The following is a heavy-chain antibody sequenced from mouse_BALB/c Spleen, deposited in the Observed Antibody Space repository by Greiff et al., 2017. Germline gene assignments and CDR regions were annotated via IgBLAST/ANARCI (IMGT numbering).Heavy chain of an antibody. D-gene: IGHD2-2*01. CDR3: ALYYGYDRSWFAY. Sequence: VKVVESGAELVRPGSSVKISCKASGYAFSSYWMNWVKQRPGQGLEWIGQIYPGDGDTNYNGKFKGKATLTADKSSSTAYMQLSSLTSEDSAVYFCALYYGYDRSWFAYWGQGTLVTVSA. CDR2: IYPGDGDT. V-gene: IGHV1-80*01. J-gene: IGHJ3*01. CDR1: GYAFSSYW.